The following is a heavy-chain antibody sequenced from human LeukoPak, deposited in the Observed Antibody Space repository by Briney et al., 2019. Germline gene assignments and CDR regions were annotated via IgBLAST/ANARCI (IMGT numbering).Heavy chain of an antibody. Sequence: PGGSLRLSCAASGFTFSSYSMNWVRQSPGKGLEWVSSISSSSSYIYYADSVKGRFTISRDNAKNSLYLQMNSLRAEDTAVYYCARDINYYDSSGPTTWGQGTLVTVSS. J-gene: IGHJ5*02. D-gene: IGHD3-22*01. CDR1: GFTFSSYS. V-gene: IGHV3-21*01. CDR3: ARDINYYDSSGPTT. CDR2: ISSSSSYI.